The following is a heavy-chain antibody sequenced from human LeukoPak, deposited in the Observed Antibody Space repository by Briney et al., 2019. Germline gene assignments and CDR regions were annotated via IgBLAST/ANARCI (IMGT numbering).Heavy chain of an antibody. CDR2: IYYSGST. D-gene: IGHD3-22*01. CDR3: ARAGGDYDSSGYYHVGIDY. Sequence: PSETLSLTCTVSGGSISSYYWSWIRQPPGKGLEWIGYIYYSGSTNYNPSLKSRVTISVDTSKNQFSLKLSSVTAADTAVYYCARAGGDYDSSGYYHVGIDYWGQGTLVTVSS. CDR1: GGSISSYY. V-gene: IGHV4-59*01. J-gene: IGHJ4*02.